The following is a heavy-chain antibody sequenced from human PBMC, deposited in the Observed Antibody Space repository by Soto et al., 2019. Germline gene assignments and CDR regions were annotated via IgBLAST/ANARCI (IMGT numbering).Heavy chain of an antibody. Sequence: QVQLVESGGGVVQTGRSLRVSCAASGFTFSNYTMHWVRQAPGKGLEWVSVISHDGSNKYFAASVKGRFTLSRDNSKNTLYLQMNSLTPEDTALYYCARALYCTSTSCYIAVSVLGMDVWGQGTTVTVSS. D-gene: IGHD2-2*02. J-gene: IGHJ6*02. CDR1: GFTFSNYT. V-gene: IGHV3-30-3*01. CDR2: ISHDGSNK. CDR3: ARALYCTSTSCYIAVSVLGMDV.